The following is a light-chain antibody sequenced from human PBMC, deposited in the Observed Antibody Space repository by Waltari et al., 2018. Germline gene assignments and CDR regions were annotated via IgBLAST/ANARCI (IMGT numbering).Light chain of an antibody. Sequence: IVLTQSPGTLSLSPGERATLSCRASQSVCIYLGWYQQRPGQAPRLLIYDASNRVTGIPARFSGSGSGTDFTLTISSLEPEDFAVYYCQQRSKWPRTFGQGTKVEIK. CDR1: QSVCIY. CDR2: DAS. V-gene: IGKV3-11*01. J-gene: IGKJ1*01. CDR3: QQRSKWPRT.